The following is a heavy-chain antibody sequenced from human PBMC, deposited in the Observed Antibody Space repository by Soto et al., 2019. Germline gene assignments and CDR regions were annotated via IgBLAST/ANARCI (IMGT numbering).Heavy chain of an antibody. CDR1: GYIFSNYW. CDR3: ARHNVWALDV. D-gene: IGHD7-27*01. V-gene: IGHV5-51*01. Sequence: GESLKISCEVSGYIFSNYWIGWVRQMPGKGLEWMAIVHPGNSETIYSPSSRGQVTISADKSISTAYLQWNSLQASDTAIYYCARHNVWALDVWGQGTTVTVSS. CDR2: VHPGNSET. J-gene: IGHJ6*02.